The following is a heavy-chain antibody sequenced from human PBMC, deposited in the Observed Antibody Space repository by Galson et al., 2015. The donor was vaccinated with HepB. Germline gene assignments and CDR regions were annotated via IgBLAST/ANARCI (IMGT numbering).Heavy chain of an antibody. CDR3: ARVAYYGSAPRAFDI. V-gene: IGHV3-48*01. Sequence: SLRLSCAASGFTFSSYSMNWVRQAPGKGLEWVSYISSSSSTIYYADSVKGRFTISRDNAKNSLYLQMNGLRAEDTAVYYCARVAYYGSAPRAFDIWGQGTMVTVSS. CDR2: ISSSSSTI. D-gene: IGHD3-10*01. CDR1: GFTFSSYS. J-gene: IGHJ3*02.